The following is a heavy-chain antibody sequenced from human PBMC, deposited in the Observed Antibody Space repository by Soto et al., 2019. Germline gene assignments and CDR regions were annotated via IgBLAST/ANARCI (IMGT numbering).Heavy chain of an antibody. CDR2: IHHSGST. V-gene: IGHV4-34*01. CDR3: ARGVDSWSGYLF. CDR1: GASFDGYY. D-gene: IGHD3-3*01. J-gene: IGHJ4*02. Sequence: ETLSLTCALYGASFDGYYWSGIRQSPGKGLEWIGEIHHSGSTKYNPSLKSRVSLSVDTSTKQFSLKMTSMTAADRGVYYCARGVDSWSGYLFWGQGTQVTVYS.